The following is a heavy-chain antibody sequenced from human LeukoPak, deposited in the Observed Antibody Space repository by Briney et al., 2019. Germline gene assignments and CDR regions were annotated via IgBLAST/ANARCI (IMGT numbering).Heavy chain of an antibody. D-gene: IGHD6-19*01. CDR3: ARGRIAVAPYYFDY. CDR1: GFTFSSYS. J-gene: IGHJ4*02. CDR2: ISSSSSYI. Sequence: PGGSLRLSCAASGFTFSSYSMNWVRQAPGKGLEWVSSISSSSSYIYYADSVKGRFTISRDNAKNSLYLQMNSLRAEDTAVYYCARGRIAVAPYYFDYWGRGTLVTVSS. V-gene: IGHV3-21*01.